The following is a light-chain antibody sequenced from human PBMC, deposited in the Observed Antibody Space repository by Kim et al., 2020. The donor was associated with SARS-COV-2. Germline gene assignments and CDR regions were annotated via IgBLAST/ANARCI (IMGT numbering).Light chain of an antibody. V-gene: IGLV2-11*01. Sequence: QSALTQPRSVSGSPGQSVTISCTGTSNDIGRYNYVSWYQQHPGRVPKRLIYDVTNRPSGVPDRFSGSKSGNTASLTVSGLQAEDEADYYCCSYAGTYTFYVFGTGTKVTVL. CDR3: CSYAGTYTFYV. CDR1: SNDIGRYNY. J-gene: IGLJ1*01. CDR2: DVT.